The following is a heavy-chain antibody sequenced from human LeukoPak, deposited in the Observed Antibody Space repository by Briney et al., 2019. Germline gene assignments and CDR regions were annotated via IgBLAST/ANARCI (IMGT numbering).Heavy chain of an antibody. CDR3: ATQAAGYSSGWYYFDY. J-gene: IGHJ4*02. Sequence: ASVKVSCKASGYTFTGYYMHWVRQAPGQGFEWMGWINPNSGDTNYAQKLQGRVTMTTDTSTSTAYMELRSLRSDDTAVYYCATQAAGYSSGWYYFDYWGQGTLVTVSS. CDR1: GYTFTGYY. V-gene: IGHV1-2*02. D-gene: IGHD6-19*01. CDR2: INPNSGDT.